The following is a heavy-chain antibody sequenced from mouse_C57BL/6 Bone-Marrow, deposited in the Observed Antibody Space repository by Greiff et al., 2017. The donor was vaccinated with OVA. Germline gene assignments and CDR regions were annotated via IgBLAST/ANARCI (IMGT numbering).Heavy chain of an antibody. CDR1: GYTFTSYW. D-gene: IGHD2-4*01. V-gene: IGHV1-61*01. J-gene: IGHJ2*01. Sequence: QVQLQQPGAELVRPGSSVKLSCKASGYTFTSYWMDWVKQRPGQGLEWIGNIYPSDSETHYNQKFKDKATLTVDKSSSTAYMQLSSLTSEDSAVYYCARGGVYDYPFDYWGQGTTLTVSS. CDR3: ARGGVYDYPFDY. CDR2: IYPSDSET.